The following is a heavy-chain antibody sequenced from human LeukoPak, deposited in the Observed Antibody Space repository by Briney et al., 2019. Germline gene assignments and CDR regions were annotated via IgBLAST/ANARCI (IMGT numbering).Heavy chain of an antibody. V-gene: IGHV3-23*01. CDR2: ISGSGGGT. J-gene: IGHJ4*02. CDR1: GFTFSSYA. CDR3: AKDYWDSSGYYDY. D-gene: IGHD3-22*01. Sequence: GGSLRLSCAASGFTFSSYAMSWVRQAPGKGLEWVSAISGSGGGTYYADSVKGRFTISRDNSKNTLYLQMNSLRAEDTAVYYCAKDYWDSSGYYDYWGQGTLVTVSS.